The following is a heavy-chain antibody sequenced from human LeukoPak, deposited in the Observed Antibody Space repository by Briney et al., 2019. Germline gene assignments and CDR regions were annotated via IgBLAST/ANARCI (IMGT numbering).Heavy chain of an antibody. CDR2: IIPIFGTA. V-gene: IGHV1-69*01. CDR1: GGTFSSYA. CDR3: ARGSYPAGTADY. J-gene: IGHJ4*02. D-gene: IGHD6-13*01. Sequence: SVKVSCKASGGTFSSYAIRWVRQAPGQGLEWMGGIIPIFGTANYAQKFQGRVTITADESTSTAYMELSSLRSEDTAVYYCARGSYPAGTADYWGQGTLVTVSS.